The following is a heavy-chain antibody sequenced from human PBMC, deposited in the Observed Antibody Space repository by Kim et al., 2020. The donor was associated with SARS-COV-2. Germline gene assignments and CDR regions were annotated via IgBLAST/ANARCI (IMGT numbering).Heavy chain of an antibody. J-gene: IGHJ4*02. D-gene: IGHD6-13*01. CDR3: ARASSWYYFDS. V-gene: IGHV3-13*01. Sequence: YYRDSGKSRFTMSREKAKNSLYLQMNSLGAGDTAVYYCARASSWYYFDSWGQGTLVTVSS.